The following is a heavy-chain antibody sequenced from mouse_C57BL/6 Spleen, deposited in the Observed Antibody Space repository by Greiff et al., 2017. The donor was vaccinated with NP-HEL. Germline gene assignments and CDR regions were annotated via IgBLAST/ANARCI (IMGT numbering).Heavy chain of an antibody. Sequence: VQLQQSGPGLVQPSQSLSITCTVSGFSLTSYGVHWVRQSPGKGLEWLGVIWSGGSTDYNAAFISRLSISKDNSKSQVFFKMNSLQADDTAIYYCARVFYDYDGGYAMDYWGQGTSVTVSS. CDR3: ARVFYDYDGGYAMDY. D-gene: IGHD2-4*01. J-gene: IGHJ4*01. CDR1: GFSLTSYG. CDR2: IWSGGST. V-gene: IGHV2-2*01.